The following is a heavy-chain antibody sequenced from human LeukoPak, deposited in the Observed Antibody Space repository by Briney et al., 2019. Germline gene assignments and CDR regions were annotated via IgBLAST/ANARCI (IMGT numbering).Heavy chain of an antibody. CDR1: GGSISSYY. D-gene: IGHD1-7*01. Sequence: SETLSLTCTVSGGSISSYYWSWIRQPPGKGLEWIAYIYYSGSTNYNPSLKSRVTISVDTSKNQFSLKLSSVTAADTAVYYCANTPITGTTYFDYWGQGTLVTVSS. CDR2: IYYSGST. J-gene: IGHJ4*02. V-gene: IGHV4-59*08. CDR3: ANTPITGTTYFDY.